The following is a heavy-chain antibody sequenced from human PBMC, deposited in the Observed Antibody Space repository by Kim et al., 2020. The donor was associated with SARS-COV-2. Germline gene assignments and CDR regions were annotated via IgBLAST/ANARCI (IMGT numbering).Heavy chain of an antibody. D-gene: IGHD6-13*01. J-gene: IGHJ5*02. CDR1: GGSFSGYY. V-gene: IGHV4-34*01. Sequence: SETLSLTCAVYGGSFSGYYWGWIRQPPGKGLEWIGEINHSGSTNYNPSLKSRVTISVDTSKNQFSLKLSSVTAADTAVYYCARAGYSSSWYGFRGWFDPWGQGTLVTVSS. CDR3: ARAGYSSSWYGFRGWFDP. CDR2: INHSGST.